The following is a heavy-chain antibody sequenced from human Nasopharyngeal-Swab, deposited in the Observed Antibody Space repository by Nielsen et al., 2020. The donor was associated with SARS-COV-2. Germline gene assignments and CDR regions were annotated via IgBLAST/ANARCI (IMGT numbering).Heavy chain of an antibody. Sequence: GESLKISCAASGFTFSSYAMSWVRQAPGKGLEWVSGISGSGGITYYADSVKGRFTISRDNSKNTLYLQMNSLRAEDTAVYYCVRSWAVVTNFDYWGQGTLVTVSS. CDR3: VRSWAVVTNFDY. D-gene: IGHD4-23*01. CDR2: ISGSGGIT. J-gene: IGHJ4*02. V-gene: IGHV3-23*01. CDR1: GFTFSSYA.